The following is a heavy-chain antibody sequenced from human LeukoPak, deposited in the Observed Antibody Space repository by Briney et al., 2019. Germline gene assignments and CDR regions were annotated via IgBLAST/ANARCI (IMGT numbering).Heavy chain of an antibody. CDR3: VKDGLAFCGGDCYSYFDY. CDR2: IISNGGST. CDR1: GFTFSVYA. J-gene: IGHJ4*02. V-gene: IGHV3-64D*06. D-gene: IGHD2-21*02. Sequence: PGGSLRLSCSASGFTFSVYAIHWVRQAPGKGLEYVSTIISNGGSTYYAVCVKGRFTISRDNSKNTVSLKMSNLRAEDTALYYCVKDGLAFCGGDCYSYFDYWGQGTLVTVSS.